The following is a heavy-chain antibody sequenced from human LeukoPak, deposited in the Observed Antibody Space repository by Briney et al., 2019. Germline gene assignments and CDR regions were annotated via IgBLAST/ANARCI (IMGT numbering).Heavy chain of an antibody. Sequence: ASVKVSCKASGYTFTGYYMHWVRQAPGQGLEWMGWINPNSGGTNYAQKFQGRVTMTRDMSISTAYMELSRLRSDDTAVYYCARTPNQLLYKEGSYYYYGMDVWGQGTTVTVSS. CDR3: ARTPNQLLYKEGSYYYYGMDV. CDR2: INPNSGGT. D-gene: IGHD2-2*02. J-gene: IGHJ6*02. CDR1: GYTFTGYY. V-gene: IGHV1-2*02.